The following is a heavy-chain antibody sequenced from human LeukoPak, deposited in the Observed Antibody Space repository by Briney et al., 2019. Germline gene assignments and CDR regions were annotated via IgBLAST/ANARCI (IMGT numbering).Heavy chain of an antibody. D-gene: IGHD3-22*01. CDR2: ISGSGGST. Sequence: GGSLRLPCAASGFTFSSYAMSWVRQAPGKGLEWVSAISGSGGSTYYADSVKGRFTISRDNSKNTLYLQMNSLRAEDTAVYYCAKDSNYYDSSGYYYWGQGTLVTVSS. CDR1: GFTFSSYA. J-gene: IGHJ4*02. CDR3: AKDSNYYDSSGYYY. V-gene: IGHV3-23*01.